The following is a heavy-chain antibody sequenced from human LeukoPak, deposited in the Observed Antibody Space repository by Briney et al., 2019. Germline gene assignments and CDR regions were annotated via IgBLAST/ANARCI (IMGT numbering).Heavy chain of an antibody. CDR1: GGSISSSSYY. D-gene: IGHD1-7*01. Sequence: SETLSLTCTVSGGSISSSSYYWGWIRQPPGKGLEWIGSIYYSGSTYYNPSLKSRVTISVDTSKNQFSLKLSSVTAADTAVYYCARHSPLGWNYDGDFDYWGQGTLVTASS. CDR3: ARHSPLGWNYDGDFDY. CDR2: IYYSGST. J-gene: IGHJ4*02. V-gene: IGHV4-39*01.